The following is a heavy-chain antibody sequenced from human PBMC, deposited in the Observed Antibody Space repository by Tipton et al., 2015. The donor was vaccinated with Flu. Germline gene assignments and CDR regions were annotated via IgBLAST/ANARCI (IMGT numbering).Heavy chain of an antibody. D-gene: IGHD3-9*01. CDR3: AKEGSYNILTNYYNKGVDP. J-gene: IGHJ5*02. CDR2: IYYSGST. CDR1: GGSISSYTYY. Sequence: TLSLTCTVSGGSISSYTYYWGWIRQPPGTGLEWIGSIYYSGSTYYNPSLKSRVTMSIDTSKNQFSLKLTSVTAADTAVYYCAKEGSYNILTNYYNKGVDPWGQGTLVTVSS. V-gene: IGHV4-39*07.